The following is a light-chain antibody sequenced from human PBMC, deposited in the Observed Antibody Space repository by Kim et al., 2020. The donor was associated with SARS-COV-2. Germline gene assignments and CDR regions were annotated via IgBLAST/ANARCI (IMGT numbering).Light chain of an antibody. CDR1: SNNVGNQG. CDR3: SAWDNNLGAWV. CDR2: RNN. Sequence: QTATLTCTGNSNNVGNQGAAWLQQHQGHPPKLLSCRNNTRPSGISERFSASRSGNTASLTITGLQPEDEADYYCSAWDNNLGAWVFGGGTQLTVL. J-gene: IGLJ3*02. V-gene: IGLV10-54*01.